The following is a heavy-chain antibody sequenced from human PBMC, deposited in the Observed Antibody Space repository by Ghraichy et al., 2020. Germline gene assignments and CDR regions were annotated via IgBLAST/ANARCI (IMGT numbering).Heavy chain of an antibody. CDR2: IYYSGST. CDR1: GGSISSSSYY. Sequence: SQTLSLTCTVSGGSISSSSYYWGWIRQPPVKGLEWIGSIYYSGSTYYNPSLKSRVTISVDTSKNQFSLKLSSVTAADTAVYYCARGDVVVTAMGYWGQGTLVTVSS. D-gene: IGHD2-21*02. CDR3: ARGDVVVTAMGY. V-gene: IGHV4-39*01. J-gene: IGHJ4*02.